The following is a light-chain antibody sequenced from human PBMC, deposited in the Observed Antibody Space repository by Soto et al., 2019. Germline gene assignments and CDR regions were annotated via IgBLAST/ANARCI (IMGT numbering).Light chain of an antibody. J-gene: IGKJ5*01. CDR1: QSVSSY. CDR2: DVS. Sequence: EIELTQSPATLSLSPGERATLSCRASQSVSSYLAWYQQKPGQPPRLLIYDVSNRGTGIPARFSGSGFGSDFTLTISSLEPEDFAVYYCQQRSNWPPSITFGQGTRLVIK. CDR3: QQRSNWPPSIT. V-gene: IGKV3-11*01.